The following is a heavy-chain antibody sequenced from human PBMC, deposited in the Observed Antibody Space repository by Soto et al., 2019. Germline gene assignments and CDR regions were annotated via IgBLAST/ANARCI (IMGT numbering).Heavy chain of an antibody. CDR3: ARGLAGRSSSWYDY. J-gene: IGHJ4*02. D-gene: IGHD6-13*01. Sequence: SETLSLTCAVYGGSFSGYYWSWIRQPPGKGLEWIGEINHSGTTNYNPSLKSRVTISVDTSKNQLSLKLSSVTAADTAVYYCARGLAGRSSSWYDYWGQGTLVTVSS. CDR1: GGSFSGYY. CDR2: INHSGTT. V-gene: IGHV4-34*01.